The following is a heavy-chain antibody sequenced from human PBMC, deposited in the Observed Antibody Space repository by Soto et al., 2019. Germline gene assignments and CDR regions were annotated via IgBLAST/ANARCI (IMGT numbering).Heavy chain of an antibody. V-gene: IGHV4-4*02. J-gene: IGHJ6*02. Sequence: SETLSLTCAVSGGSISSSNWWSWVRQPPGKGLEWIGEIYHSGSTNYNPSLKSRVTISVDKSKNQFSLKLSSVTAADTAVYYCARDRGARALAPYYYYGMDVWGQGTTVTVSS. CDR3: ARDRGARALAPYYYYGMDV. CDR1: GGSISSSNW. D-gene: IGHD1-26*01. CDR2: IYHSGST.